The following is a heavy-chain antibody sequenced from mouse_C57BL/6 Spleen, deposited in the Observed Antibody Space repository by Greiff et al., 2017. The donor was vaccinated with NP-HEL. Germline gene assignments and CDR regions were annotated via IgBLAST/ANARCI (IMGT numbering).Heavy chain of an antibody. J-gene: IGHJ1*03. CDR2: IDPNSGGT. CDR1: GYTFTSYW. CDR3: ARKGDYYGSMYFDV. V-gene: IGHV1-72*01. D-gene: IGHD1-1*01. Sequence: QVQLQQPGAELVKPGASVKLSCKASGYTFTSYWMHWVKQRPGRGLEWIGRIDPNSGGTKYNEKFKSKATLTVDKPSSTSYMQLISLTSEDSAADYCARKGDYYGSMYFDVWGTGTTVTVSS.